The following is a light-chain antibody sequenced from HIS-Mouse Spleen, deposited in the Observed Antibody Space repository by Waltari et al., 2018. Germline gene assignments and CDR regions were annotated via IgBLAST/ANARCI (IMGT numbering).Light chain of an antibody. V-gene: IGLV1-40*01. Sequence: QSVLTQPPSVSGAPGQRVTISCTGSSSNIGAGYDVHWYQQLPGTAPKLPIHGNSNRPSGFPERFSGSKSGASASLAITELQAEDEADCYCQSDDSSLSAHYVFGTGTKVTVL. J-gene: IGLJ1*01. CDR1: SSNIGAGYD. CDR3: QSDDSSLSAHYV. CDR2: GNS.